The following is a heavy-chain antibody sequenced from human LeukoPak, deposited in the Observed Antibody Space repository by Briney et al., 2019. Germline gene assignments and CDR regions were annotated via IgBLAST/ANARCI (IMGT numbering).Heavy chain of an antibody. CDR1: GCSISTYY. D-gene: IGHD3-22*01. J-gene: IGHJ3*02. Sequence: PAETLSLTRAVSGCSISTYYWSWLRQPPGKGLEWIAYIHNSGSTNSNPSLKSRVTIPVDTSKNQFSLRLSSVTAADTAVYYCARIYYDSGAYYRRAFDIWGEATMVSVSS. CDR3: ARIYYDSGAYYRRAFDI. CDR2: IHNSGST. V-gene: IGHV4-59*01.